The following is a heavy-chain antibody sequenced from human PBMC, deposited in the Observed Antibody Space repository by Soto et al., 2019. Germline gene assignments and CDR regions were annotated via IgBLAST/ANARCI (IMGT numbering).Heavy chain of an antibody. CDR2: IYTSGST. D-gene: IGHD6-19*01. J-gene: IGHJ6*02. V-gene: IGHV4-4*07. CDR3: ARDGIGGSGWYGDYYGMDV. Sequence: QVQLQESGPGLVKPSETLSLTCTVSGGSISSYYWSWIRQPAGKGLEWIGRIYTSGSTNYNPSLKNRFTMSVDTSKNQFSMKLSSVTAADTAVYYCARDGIGGSGWYGDYYGMDVWGQGTTVTVSS. CDR1: GGSISSYY.